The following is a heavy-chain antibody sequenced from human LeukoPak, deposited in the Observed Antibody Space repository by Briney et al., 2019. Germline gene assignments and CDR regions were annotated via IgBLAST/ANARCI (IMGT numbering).Heavy chain of an antibody. V-gene: IGHV3-23*01. Sequence: GGSLRLSCAASGFTFSSYAMSWVRQAPGKGLEWVSTITSGGGSTYYADSVKGRFTVSRDNSKNTLFLQTNSLRAEDTAVYYCAKGSLTIWYAFDIWGQGTMVTVSS. CDR2: ITSGGGST. CDR1: GFTFSSYA. D-gene: IGHD2-8*02. J-gene: IGHJ3*02. CDR3: AKGSLTIWYAFDI.